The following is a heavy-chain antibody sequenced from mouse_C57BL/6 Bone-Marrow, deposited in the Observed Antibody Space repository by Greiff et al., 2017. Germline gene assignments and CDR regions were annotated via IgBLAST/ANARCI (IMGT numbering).Heavy chain of an antibody. Sequence: EVKLQESGPELVKPGASVKISCKASGYSFTDYNMNWVKQSHGKSLEWIGVINPNYGTTTYNQKFKGKATLTVDQSSSTAYMQLNSLTSEDSAVXYCAREGDYGWFAYWGTGTLVTVSA. V-gene: IGHV1-39*01. CDR2: INPNYGTT. CDR3: AREGDYGWFAY. CDR1: GYSFTDYN. J-gene: IGHJ3*01. D-gene: IGHD1-1*02.